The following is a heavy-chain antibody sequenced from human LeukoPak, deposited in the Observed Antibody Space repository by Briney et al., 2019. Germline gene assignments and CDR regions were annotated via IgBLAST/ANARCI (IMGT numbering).Heavy chain of an antibody. Sequence: GGSLRLSCAASGLTFSNCAMSWVRQAPGKGLEWVSTISGSGDSTYYADSVKGRVTTSRDNFKNTLNLQMDSLRADDTAVYYCATRGLYYTYYMDVWGKGTTVTVSS. D-gene: IGHD3-10*01. CDR1: GLTFSNCA. CDR2: ISGSGDST. V-gene: IGHV3-23*01. CDR3: ATRGLYYTYYMDV. J-gene: IGHJ6*03.